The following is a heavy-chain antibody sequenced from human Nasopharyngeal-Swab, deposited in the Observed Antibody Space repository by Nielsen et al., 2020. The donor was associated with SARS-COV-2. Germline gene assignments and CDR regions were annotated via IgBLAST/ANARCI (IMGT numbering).Heavy chain of an antibody. D-gene: IGHD3-9*01. CDR2: TKQDGSET. J-gene: IGHJ6*02. CDR3: ARVSRYYDILTGYYAEDGMDV. Sequence: VRQAPGKGLAWVANTKQDGSETYYVDSVKGRFTISRDNAKNSLYLHMNSLRAEDTAVYYCARVSRYYDILTGYYAEDGMDVWGQGTTVTVSS. V-gene: IGHV3-7*01.